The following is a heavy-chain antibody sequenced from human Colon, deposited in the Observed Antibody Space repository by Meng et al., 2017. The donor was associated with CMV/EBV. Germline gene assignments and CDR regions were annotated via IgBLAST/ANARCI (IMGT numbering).Heavy chain of an antibody. Sequence: LSLTCAASGFPLSTYSMNWVRQAPGKGLEWVSCISSTSSHITYADSVKGRFTISRDNANNSLFLQMNNLRVEDTGVYYCTRGPRIPDDSWGQGTLVPSPQ. CDR1: GFPLSTYS. V-gene: IGHV3-21*01. J-gene: IGHJ5*01. CDR2: ISSTSSHI. CDR3: TRGPRIPDDS.